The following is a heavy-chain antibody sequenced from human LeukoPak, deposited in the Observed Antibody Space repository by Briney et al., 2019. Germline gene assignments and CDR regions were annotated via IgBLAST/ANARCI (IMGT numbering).Heavy chain of an antibody. CDR1: GFTFSAYW. CDR2: INSDSNSI. J-gene: IGHJ4*02. Sequence: GGSLRLSCAASGFTFSAYWMNWVRQAPGKGLMWVSRINSDSNSIAYADSVKGRFSISRDNANDRLYLQMNSLRPEDTAVYYCVRGAPLDFWGQGIPVTVSS. CDR3: VRGAPLDF. V-gene: IGHV3-74*03.